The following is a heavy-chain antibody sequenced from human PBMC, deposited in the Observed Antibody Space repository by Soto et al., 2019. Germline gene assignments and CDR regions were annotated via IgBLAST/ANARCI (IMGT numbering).Heavy chain of an antibody. CDR2: IKQDGSEK. Sequence: EAQLVESGGGLVQPGGSLRVSCAVSGFTFSSYWMSWVRQAPGKGLVWVAKIKQDGSEKDYVDSVKGRFTISRDNANNSLFLHMYSLRAEDTAVYYCARGGRDAYNWFDPWGQGTLVTVSS. J-gene: IGHJ5*02. CDR3: ARGGRDAYNWFDP. CDR1: GFTFSSYW. V-gene: IGHV3-7*01. D-gene: IGHD3-16*01.